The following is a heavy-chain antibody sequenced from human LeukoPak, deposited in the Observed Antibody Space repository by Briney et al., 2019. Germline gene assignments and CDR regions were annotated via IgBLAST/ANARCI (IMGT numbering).Heavy chain of an antibody. CDR2: IYYSGSS. J-gene: IGHJ4*02. CDR1: GGSISSSSHY. D-gene: IGHD6-6*01. Sequence: SETLSLTCTVSGGSISSSSHYWGWIRQPPGKGLEWIGSIYYSGSSYYNPSLESRVTISVDTSKNQFSLKVSSVTAADTAVYYCARRGASSSEEYWGQGTLVIVSS. CDR3: ARRGASSSEEY. V-gene: IGHV4-39*01.